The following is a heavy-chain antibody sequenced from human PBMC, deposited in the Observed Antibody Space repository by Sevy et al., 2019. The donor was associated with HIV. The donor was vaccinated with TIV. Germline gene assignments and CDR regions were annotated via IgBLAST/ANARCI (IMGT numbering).Heavy chain of an antibody. D-gene: IGHD1-7*01. CDR1: GFTLTSYE. V-gene: IGHV3-48*03. Sequence: GGCLRLSCEASGFTLTSYEMSWVRQAPGKGLEWVSYISSIGNTIYYADSVKGRFTISRDKAKKSVYLQMNSLRADDTAVYFCARRGTFRFSDAFDIWGQGTMVTVSS. CDR3: ARRGTFRFSDAFDI. CDR2: ISSIGNTI. J-gene: IGHJ3*02.